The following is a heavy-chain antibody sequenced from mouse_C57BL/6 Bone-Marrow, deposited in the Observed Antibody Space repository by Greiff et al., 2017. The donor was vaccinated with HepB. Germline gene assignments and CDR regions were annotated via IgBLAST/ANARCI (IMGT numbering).Heavy chain of an antibody. D-gene: IGHD1-1*01. CDR1: GYTFTSYW. V-gene: IGHV1-55*01. CDR3: ARGTTVVAGDYYAMDY. CDR2: IYPGSGST. Sequence: QVQLKQPGAELVKPGASVKMSCKASGYTFTSYWITWVKQRPGQGLEWIGDIYPGSGSTNYNEKFKSKATLTVDTSSSTAYMQLSSLTSEDSAVYYCARGTTVVAGDYYAMDYWGQGTSVTVSS. J-gene: IGHJ4*01.